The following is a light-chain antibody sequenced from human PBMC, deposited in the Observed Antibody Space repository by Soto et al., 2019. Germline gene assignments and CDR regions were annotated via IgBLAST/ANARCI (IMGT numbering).Light chain of an antibody. CDR3: QHRSNWPT. CDR2: GAS. V-gene: IGKV3-11*01. J-gene: IGKJ1*01. CDR1: QSVSNNY. Sequence: IVLTQSPGALSLSPGERATLSCRASQSVSNNYLAWYQQKPGQAPRLLIYGASNRATGIPARFSGSGSGTDFTLTISSLEPEDFAVYYCQHRSNWPTFGQGTKVDI.